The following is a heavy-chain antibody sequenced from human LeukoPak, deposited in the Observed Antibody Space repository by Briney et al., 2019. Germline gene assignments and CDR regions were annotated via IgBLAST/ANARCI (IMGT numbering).Heavy chain of an antibody. CDR1: GFTFSSYG. CDR2: IWYDGSNK. V-gene: IGHV3-33*06. Sequence: QPGRSLRLSCAASGFTFSSYGMHWVRQAPGKGLEWVAVIWYDGSNKYYADSVKGRFTISRDNSKNTLYLQMNSLRAEDTAVYYCVKMCPLLSSTSCYNYWGQGTLVTVSS. J-gene: IGHJ4*02. D-gene: IGHD2-2*02. CDR3: VKMCPLLSSTSCYNY.